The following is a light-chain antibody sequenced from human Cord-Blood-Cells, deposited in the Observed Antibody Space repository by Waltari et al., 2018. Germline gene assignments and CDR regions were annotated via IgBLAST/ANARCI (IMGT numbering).Light chain of an antibody. J-gene: IGKJ3*01. CDR3: QQSYSTPLT. V-gene: IGKV1-39*01. Sequence: DIQMTQSPSSLSASVGDRVTITCRASQSISSYLNWYQQKPGKAPKLLIYAASSLQSGGPSMFSGSGSGTDFTLTISSLQPEDFATYYCQQSYSTPLTFGPGTKVDIK. CDR1: QSISSY. CDR2: AAS.